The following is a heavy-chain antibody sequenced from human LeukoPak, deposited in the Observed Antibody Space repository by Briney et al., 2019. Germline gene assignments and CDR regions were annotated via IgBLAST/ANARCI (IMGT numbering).Heavy chain of an antibody. J-gene: IGHJ4*02. Sequence: GRSLRLSCAASGFTFDDYAMHWVRQAPGKGLEWVSGISWNSGSIGYADSVKGRFTISRDNAKNSLYLQMNSLRAEDTAVYYCAKVVSGYSNYGYWGQGTLVTVSS. V-gene: IGHV3-9*01. CDR1: GFTFDDYA. CDR2: ISWNSGSI. CDR3: AKVVSGYSNYGY. D-gene: IGHD4-11*01.